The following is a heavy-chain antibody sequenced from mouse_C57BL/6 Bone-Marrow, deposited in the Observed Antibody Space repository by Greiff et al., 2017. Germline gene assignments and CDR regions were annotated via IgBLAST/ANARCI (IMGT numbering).Heavy chain of an antibody. CDR2: ILPSIGRT. CDR3: ARRESYYYGSSDDFDV. CDR1: DSEVFPIAY. V-gene: IGHV15-2*01. Sequence: QVQLQQSGSELRSPGSSVKLSCKDFDSEVFPIAYMSWVRQKPGHGFEWIGGILPSIGRTIYGEKFEDKATLDADTLSNTAYLELNSLTSEDSAIYYCARRESYYYGSSDDFDVWGTGTTVTVSS. J-gene: IGHJ1*03. D-gene: IGHD1-1*01.